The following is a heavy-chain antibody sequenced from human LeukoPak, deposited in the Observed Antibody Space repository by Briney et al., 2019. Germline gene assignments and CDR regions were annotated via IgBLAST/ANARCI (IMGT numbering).Heavy chain of an antibody. J-gene: IGHJ6*03. CDR1: GFTFSTYN. CDR2: ITSSSSYI. Sequence: PGGSLRRSCAASGFTFSTYNMNWVRQAPGKGLEWVSSITSSSSYIYYADSVKGRFTISRDNAKNSLYLQMNSLRAEDTAVYYCARDPYSGGYGDYYYYYMDLWGQGTTVTISS. CDR3: ARDPYSGGYGDYYYYYMDL. V-gene: IGHV3-21*01. D-gene: IGHD1-26*01.